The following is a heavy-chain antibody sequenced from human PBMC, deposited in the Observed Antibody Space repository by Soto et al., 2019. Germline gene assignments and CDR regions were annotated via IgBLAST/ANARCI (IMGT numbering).Heavy chain of an antibody. Sequence: EVQLVESGGGLVQPGGSLSLSCEASGFTFRSSWMSWVRQAPGKGLEWVSYIKPDGSETYYVDSVRGRFTISRDNAKNSLYLQMNSLRAEDTALYYCASDPSFGAVDIWGQGRMVTVSA. CDR3: ASDPSFGAVDI. CDR1: GFTFRSSW. V-gene: IGHV3-7*01. D-gene: IGHD3-10*01. CDR2: IKPDGSET. J-gene: IGHJ3*02.